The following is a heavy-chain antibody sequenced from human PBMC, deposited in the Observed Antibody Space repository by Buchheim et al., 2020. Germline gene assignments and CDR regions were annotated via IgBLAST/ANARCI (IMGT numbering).Heavy chain of an antibody. CDR2: ISYDGSNK. Sequence: QVQLVESGGGVVQPGRSLRLSCAASGFTFSSYAMHWVRQAPGKGLEWVAVISYDGSNKYYADSVKGRSTISRDNSKNTLYLQMNSLRAEDTAVYYCAREVARGRYFDYWGQGTL. CDR1: GFTFSSYA. J-gene: IGHJ4*02. V-gene: IGHV3-30*04. CDR3: AREVARGRYFDY.